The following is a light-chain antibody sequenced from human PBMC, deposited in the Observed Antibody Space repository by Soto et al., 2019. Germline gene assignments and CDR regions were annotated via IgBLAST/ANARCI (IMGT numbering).Light chain of an antibody. CDR1: QRISARY. V-gene: IGKV3-20*01. CDR2: GAS. Sequence: IVLTQSPGTLSLSPGDRATLSCRASQRISARYLAWYHQKPGQAPRLLIFGASIRATGIPDRFSGSGSGTDFTLIISRLEPEDFALYYCQQYVSQPITFGQGTRLEIK. J-gene: IGKJ5*01. CDR3: QQYVSQPIT.